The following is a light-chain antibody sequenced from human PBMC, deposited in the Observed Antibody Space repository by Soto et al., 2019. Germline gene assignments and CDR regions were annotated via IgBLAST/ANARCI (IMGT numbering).Light chain of an antibody. V-gene: IGKV3-20*01. CDR2: GAS. CDR3: QQYGSSLRAVT. CDR1: QSVSSSY. J-gene: IGKJ3*01. Sequence: EIVLTQSPGTLSLSPGERATLSCRASQSVSSSYLAWYQQKPGQAPRLLIYGASSRATGIPDRFSGSGSGTDFTLTISRLEPEDFAVYYCQQYGSSLRAVTFGPGTKVDIK.